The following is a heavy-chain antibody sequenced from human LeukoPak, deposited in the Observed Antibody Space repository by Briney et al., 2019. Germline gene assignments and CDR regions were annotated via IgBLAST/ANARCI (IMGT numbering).Heavy chain of an antibody. CDR1: GFTFSSYW. CDR3: ARAATTVTNTMENF. CDR2: IKQGGSEK. J-gene: IGHJ4*02. V-gene: IGHV3-7*01. D-gene: IGHD4-17*01. Sequence: PGGYLRLSCAASGFTFSSYWMSWVRQAPGKGLEWVATIKQGGSEKYCVDSVKGRFTISRDNANNSLCLQMNSLRAEDTAVYYCARAATTVTNTMENFWGQGTLVTVSS.